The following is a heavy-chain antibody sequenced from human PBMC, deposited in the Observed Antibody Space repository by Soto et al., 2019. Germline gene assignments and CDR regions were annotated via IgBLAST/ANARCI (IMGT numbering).Heavy chain of an antibody. D-gene: IGHD4-4*01. V-gene: IGHV3-30*18. Sequence: GGSLRLSCAASGFTFSSYGMHWVRQAPGKGLEWVAVISYDGSNKYYADSVKGRFTISRDNSKNTLYLQMNSLRAEDTAVYYCAKGSRNYAREMGWVTDLQPGYYGMDVWGQGTTVTVSS. J-gene: IGHJ6*02. CDR1: GFTFSSYG. CDR3: AKGSRNYAREMGWVTDLQPGYYGMDV. CDR2: ISYDGSNK.